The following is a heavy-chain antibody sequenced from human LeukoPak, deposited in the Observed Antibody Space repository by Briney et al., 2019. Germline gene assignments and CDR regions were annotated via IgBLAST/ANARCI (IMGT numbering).Heavy chain of an antibody. CDR2: ISGSGGNT. CDR1: GFTFSDSA. CDR3: AKYTYGSHHAFDI. D-gene: IGHD5-18*01. J-gene: IGHJ3*02. Sequence: GGSLRLSCAASGFTFSDSAMCWVRQAPGKGLEWVSAISGSGGNTYYADSVRGRFTISRDNSKNTLFLQMNSLRAEDTAVYSCAKYTYGSHHAFDIWGQGTMVTVSS. V-gene: IGHV3-23*01.